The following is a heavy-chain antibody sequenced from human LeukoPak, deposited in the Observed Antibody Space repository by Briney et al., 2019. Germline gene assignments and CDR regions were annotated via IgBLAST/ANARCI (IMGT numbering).Heavy chain of an antibody. D-gene: IGHD1-26*01. J-gene: IGHJ4*02. Sequence: PGGSLRLSCAASGFTFSSYSMNWVRQAPGKGLEWVSYISSSSTIYYADSVKGRFTISRDNAKNSLYLQMNSLRAEDTAVYYCARERGGSYLFDYWGQGTLVTVSS. CDR2: ISSSSTI. V-gene: IGHV3-48*04. CDR1: GFTFSSYS. CDR3: ARERGGSYLFDY.